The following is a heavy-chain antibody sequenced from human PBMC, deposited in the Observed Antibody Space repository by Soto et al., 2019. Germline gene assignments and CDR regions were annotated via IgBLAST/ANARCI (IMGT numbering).Heavy chain of an antibody. CDR2: INHRGSA. J-gene: IGHJ5*02. Sequence: WETLSLTCAVYGESFIGYYWTWIRQPPGKGLEWIGEINHRGSANYNPSLKSRVTISVDTPNNQFSLKLSSVTAADTSVYYCARTDIVTTNCFDPWGQGTLVTVS. D-gene: IGHD5-12*01. CDR1: GESFIGYY. V-gene: IGHV4-34*01. CDR3: ARTDIVTTNCFDP.